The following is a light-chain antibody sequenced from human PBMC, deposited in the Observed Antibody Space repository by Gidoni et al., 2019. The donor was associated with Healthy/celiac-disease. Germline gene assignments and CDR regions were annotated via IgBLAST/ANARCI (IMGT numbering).Light chain of an antibody. V-gene: IGKV3-11*01. J-gene: IGKJ1*01. CDR3: QQRSNWPWT. CDR1: QSVSSY. Sequence: EIVLTQSPATLSLSPGERATLSCRASQSVSSYLAWYQQKPGQAPRLLIYDASTRATGIPARVSGSGSGTDFTLTISSLEPEDFAVYYCQQRSNWPWTFGQGTKVEIK. CDR2: DAS.